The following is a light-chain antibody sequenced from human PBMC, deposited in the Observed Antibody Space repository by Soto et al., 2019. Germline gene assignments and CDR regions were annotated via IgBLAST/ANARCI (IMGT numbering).Light chain of an antibody. J-gene: IGKJ1*01. Sequence: EILLTQSPGTLSLSPGESATLSCRASQSVGSDYLAWYQQKPGQAPRLLMYGASTRPPGIPFRFSGSGSGADFTLTISRLEPEDFAVYYCQQYGSSPQTFGKGTRVDIK. CDR3: QQYGSSPQT. CDR1: QSVGSDY. CDR2: GAS. V-gene: IGKV3-20*01.